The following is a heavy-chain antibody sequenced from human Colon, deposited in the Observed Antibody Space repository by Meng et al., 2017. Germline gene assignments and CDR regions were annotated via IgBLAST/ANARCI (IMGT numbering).Heavy chain of an antibody. D-gene: IGHD1-26*01. J-gene: IGHJ4*02. Sequence: QGHLRQGGPGLLKPSESLSLPCPVYGESISTFYWAWIRQSPGKGLEWIGEINHAGTAYYNPSLKSRVTLSIDTSRNQFSLNLRSVTAADTAVYYCANIRDRSFSDSWGQGTLVTVSS. CDR2: INHAGTA. V-gene: IGHV4-34*01. CDR3: ANIRDRSFSDS. CDR1: GESISTFY.